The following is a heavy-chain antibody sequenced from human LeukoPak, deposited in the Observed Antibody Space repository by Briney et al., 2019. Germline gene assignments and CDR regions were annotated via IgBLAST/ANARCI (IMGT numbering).Heavy chain of an antibody. V-gene: IGHV3-30-3*01. Sequence: GGSLRLSCAASGFTFSSYALHWVRQAPGKGLEWVAVISYDGSNKYYADSVKGRFTISRDNSKNTLYLQMNSLRAEDTAVYYCAREPSYDLWSGYQYYYYYGMDVWGQGTTVTVSS. CDR1: GFTFSSYA. D-gene: IGHD3-3*01. CDR2: ISYDGSNK. CDR3: AREPSYDLWSGYQYYYYYGMDV. J-gene: IGHJ6*02.